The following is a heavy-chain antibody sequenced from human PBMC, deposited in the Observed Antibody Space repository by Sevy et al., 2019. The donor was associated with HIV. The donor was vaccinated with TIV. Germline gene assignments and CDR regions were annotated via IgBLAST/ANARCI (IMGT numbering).Heavy chain of an antibody. V-gene: IGHV5-51*01. J-gene: IGHJ4*02. CDR1: AYTFTTHW. CDR2: MSPGDSDP. D-gene: IGHD6-19*01. CDR3: ARLDSYSIGWSPRYYFDY. Sequence: GESLKISCKGSAYTFTTHWIGWVRQMPGKGLEWMGIMSPGDSDPRYSPSFQGQVTMSVDKSVSTAYLQWHSLETSDTAIYYCARLDSYSIGWSPRYYFDYWVQGTLVTVPS.